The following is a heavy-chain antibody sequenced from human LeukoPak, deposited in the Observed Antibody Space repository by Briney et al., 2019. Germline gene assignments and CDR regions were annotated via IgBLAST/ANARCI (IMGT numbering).Heavy chain of an antibody. V-gene: IGHV5-51*01. Sequence: GESLKISCNASGYTFSNYWIGWVRQVPGKGLEWMGIIYPGDSDTRYSPSFQGQVTISADKSISTAYLQWSSLKASDTAMYYCARPGIAAYGMDVWGQGTTVTVSS. CDR1: GYTFSNYW. CDR3: ARPGIAAYGMDV. J-gene: IGHJ6*02. CDR2: IYPGDSDT. D-gene: IGHD6-13*01.